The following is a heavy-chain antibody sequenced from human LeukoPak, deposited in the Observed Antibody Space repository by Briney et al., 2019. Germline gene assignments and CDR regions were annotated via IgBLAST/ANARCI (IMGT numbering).Heavy chain of an antibody. D-gene: IGHD3-9*01. CDR2: ISAYNGNT. J-gene: IGHJ4*02. CDR3: ARDGPSNVVLRYFDWFPYYFDY. CDR1: GYTFTSYG. Sequence: GASVKVSCKASGYTFTSYGISWVRQAPGQGLEWMGWISAYNGNTNYAQKLQGRVTMTTDTSTSTAYMELRSLRSDDTAVYYCARDGPSNVVLRYFDWFPYYFDYWGQGTLVTVSS. V-gene: IGHV1-18*01.